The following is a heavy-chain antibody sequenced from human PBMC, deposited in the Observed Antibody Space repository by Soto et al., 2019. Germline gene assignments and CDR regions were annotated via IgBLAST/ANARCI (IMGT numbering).Heavy chain of an antibody. V-gene: IGHV4-4*02. CDR2: IFQSGST. D-gene: IGHD6-19*01. Sequence: PSETLSLTCGVSGGTIRSPDWWTWVRQPPGKGLEWVGDIFQSGSTNYTPSLESRVTISVDKSKNQFSLTLTSVTAADTAVYFCARGRGRYSSGWSWFDPWGQGILVTVSS. CDR1: GGTIRSPDW. CDR3: ARGRGRYSSGWSWFDP. J-gene: IGHJ5*02.